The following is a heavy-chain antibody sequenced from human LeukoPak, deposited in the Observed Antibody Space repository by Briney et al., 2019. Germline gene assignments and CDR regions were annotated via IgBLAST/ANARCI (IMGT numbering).Heavy chain of an antibody. J-gene: IGHJ4*02. CDR3: ARVSYYDYVWGSPRPDY. V-gene: IGHV3-7*01. CDR2: IKQDGSEK. CDR1: GFTFSSYW. Sequence: PGGSLRLSCAASGFTFSSYWMSWVRQAPGKGLEWVASIKQDGSEKYYVDSVKGRFTISRDNAKNSLYLQMNSLRAEDTAVYYCARVSYYDYVWGSPRPDYWGQGTLVTVSS. D-gene: IGHD3-16*01.